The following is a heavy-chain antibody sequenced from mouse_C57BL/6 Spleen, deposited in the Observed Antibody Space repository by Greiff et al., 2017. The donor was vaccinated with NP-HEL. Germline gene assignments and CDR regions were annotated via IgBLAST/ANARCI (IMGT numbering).Heavy chain of an antibody. CDR3: ARLLPWYFDV. V-gene: IGHV5-16*01. CDR2: INYDGSST. D-gene: IGHD1-1*01. Sequence: DVMLVESEGGLVQPGSSMKLSCTASGFTFSDYYMAWVRQVPEKGLEWVANINYDGSSTYYLDSLKSRFIISRDNAKNILYLQMSSLKSEDTATYYCARLLPWYFDVWGTGTTVTVSS. J-gene: IGHJ1*03. CDR1: GFTFSDYY.